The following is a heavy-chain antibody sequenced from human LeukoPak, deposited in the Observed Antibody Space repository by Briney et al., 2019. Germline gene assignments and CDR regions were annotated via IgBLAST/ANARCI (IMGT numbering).Heavy chain of an antibody. V-gene: IGHV4-39*01. CDR3: ARLLYCSSTSCSPGYFDL. CDR1: GGSISSSSYY. CDR2: IYYSGST. Sequence: PSETLSLTCTVSGGSISSSSYYWGWIRQPPGKGLEWIGSIYYSGSTYYNPSLKSRVTISVDASKNQFSLKLSSVTAADTAVYYCARLLYCSSTSCSPGYFDLWGRGTLVTVSS. J-gene: IGHJ2*01. D-gene: IGHD2-2*01.